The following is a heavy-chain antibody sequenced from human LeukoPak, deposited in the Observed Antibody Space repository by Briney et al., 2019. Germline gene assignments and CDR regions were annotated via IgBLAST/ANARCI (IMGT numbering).Heavy chain of an antibody. V-gene: IGHV3-33*06. CDR3: AKGDRGWGVITKD. J-gene: IGHJ4*02. CDR2: IWYDGSNK. Sequence: PGRSLRLSCAASGFTFSSYGMHWVRQAPGKGLEWVAVIWYDGSNKYYADSVKGRFIISRDSSKKMLYVQMNSLRADDTAVYYCAKGDRGWGVITKDWGQGTLVTVSS. CDR1: GFTFSSYG. D-gene: IGHD3-10*01.